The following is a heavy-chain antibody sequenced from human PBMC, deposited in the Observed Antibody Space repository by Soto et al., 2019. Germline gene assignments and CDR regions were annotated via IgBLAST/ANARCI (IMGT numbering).Heavy chain of an antibody. J-gene: IGHJ4*02. CDR3: ARNKQWLVFYYFDY. V-gene: IGHV4-4*02. CDR2: IYHSGST. D-gene: IGHD6-19*01. Sequence: QVQLQESGPGLVKPSGTLSLTCAVSGGSISSSNWWSWVRQPPGKGLELIGEIYHSGSTNYNPSLKSRVTISVDKSKNQFSLRLSSVTAADTAVYYCARNKQWLVFYYFDYWGQGTLVTVSS. CDR1: GGSISSSNW.